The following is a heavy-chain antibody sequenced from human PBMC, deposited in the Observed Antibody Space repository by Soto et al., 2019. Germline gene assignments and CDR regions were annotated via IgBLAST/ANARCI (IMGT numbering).Heavy chain of an antibody. D-gene: IGHD4-17*01. CDR2: MNPNSGNT. CDR3: AMYGDYGVNWFDP. CDR1: GYTFTSYD. Sequence: ASVKVSCKASGYTFTSYDINWVRQATGQGLEWMGWMNPNSGNTGYAQKLQGRVTMTTDTSMSTAYMELRSLRSDDTAVYYCAMYGDYGVNWFDPWGQGTLVTVSS. V-gene: IGHV1-8*01. J-gene: IGHJ5*02.